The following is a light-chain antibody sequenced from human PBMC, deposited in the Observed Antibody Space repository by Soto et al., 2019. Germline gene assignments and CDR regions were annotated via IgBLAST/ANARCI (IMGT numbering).Light chain of an antibody. Sequence: VVTQEPSLTVSPGGTVTLTCGSRTGAVTSGHYPYWFQQKPGQAPRTLIYDTTNKHSWTPARFSGSLLGGKAALTLSGAQPEDEADYYCMLSYTGAVLFGGGTQLTVL. J-gene: IGLJ2*01. CDR3: MLSYTGAVL. CDR1: TGAVTSGHY. CDR2: DTT. V-gene: IGLV7-46*01.